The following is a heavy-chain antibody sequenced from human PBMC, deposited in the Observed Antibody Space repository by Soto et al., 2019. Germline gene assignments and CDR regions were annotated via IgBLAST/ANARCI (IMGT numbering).Heavy chain of an antibody. CDR2: VYYRGRS. D-gene: IGHD4-17*01. V-gene: IGHV4-39*01. Sequence: PWETLSLTCTVSGGSVTNSSYYWGWIRQSPGKGLEWIGSVYYRGRSYSKSSVKSRVTISVDTSKNRFSLSLNSVTASDTAVYLCVSQRTTVPTQAYFDYWGPGALVTVSS. CDR1: GGSVTNSSYY. J-gene: IGHJ4*02. CDR3: VSQRTTVPTQAYFDY.